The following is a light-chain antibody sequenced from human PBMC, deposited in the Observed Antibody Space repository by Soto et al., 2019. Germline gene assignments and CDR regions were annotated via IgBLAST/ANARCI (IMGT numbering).Light chain of an antibody. Sequence: QCALTQPASVSGSPGQSITISCTGTSSDVGGYNYVSWYQHHPGKAPKLMIYEVVNRPSGVSNRFSGSKSGITASLTISGLQAEDEADYYCTSYTSSSPLVFGTGTKVTVL. CDR1: SSDVGGYNY. CDR3: TSYTSSSPLV. J-gene: IGLJ1*01. CDR2: EVV. V-gene: IGLV2-14*01.